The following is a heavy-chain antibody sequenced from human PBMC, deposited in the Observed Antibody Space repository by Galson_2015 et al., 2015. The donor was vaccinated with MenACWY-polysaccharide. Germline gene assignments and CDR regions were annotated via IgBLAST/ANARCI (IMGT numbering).Heavy chain of an antibody. CDR3: VKGGWADN. D-gene: IGHD1-26*01. CDR1: GLKFRGSG. Sequence: SLRLSCAASGLKFRGSGMHWVRQAPGKGLEWVAVIQYDGSKIVYADSVKGRFTVSRDNSKDTVHLQMDSLRAEDTAVYYCVKGGWADNWGQGTLVTVSS. J-gene: IGHJ4*02. CDR2: IQYDGSKI. V-gene: IGHV3-33*03.